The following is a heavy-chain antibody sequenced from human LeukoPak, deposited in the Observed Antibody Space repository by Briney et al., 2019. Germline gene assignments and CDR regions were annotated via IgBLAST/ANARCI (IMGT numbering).Heavy chain of an antibody. CDR3: ARVQNYYYNYMDV. CDR1: GGSFSGYY. CDR2: IYYSGST. V-gene: IGHV4-34*01. Sequence: SETLSLTCAVYGGSFSGYYWGWIRQPPGKGLEWIGSIYYSGSTYYNPSLKSRVTISVDTSKNQFSLKLSSVTAADTAVYYCARVQNYYYNYMDVWGKGTTVTVSS. J-gene: IGHJ6*03.